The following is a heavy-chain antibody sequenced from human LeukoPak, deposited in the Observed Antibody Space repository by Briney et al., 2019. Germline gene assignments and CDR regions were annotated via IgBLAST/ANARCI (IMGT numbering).Heavy chain of an antibody. V-gene: IGHV3-66*01. Sequence: GGSLRLSCAASGFTVSSNYMSWVRQAPGKGLEWVSVIYSGGSTYYADSVKGRFTISRDNSKSTVYLQMGSLRAEDMAVCYCARGGNDCSGGSCYDYWGQGTLVTVSS. J-gene: IGHJ4*02. CDR3: ARGGNDCSGGSCYDY. CDR1: GFTVSSNY. D-gene: IGHD2-15*01. CDR2: IYSGGST.